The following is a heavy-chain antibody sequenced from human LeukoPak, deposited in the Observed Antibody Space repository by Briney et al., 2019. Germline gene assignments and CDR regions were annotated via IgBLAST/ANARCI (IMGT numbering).Heavy chain of an antibody. CDR2: IYYGGSS. CDR1: GGSISSSNYY. Sequence: PSETLSLTCTVSGGSISSSNYYWGWIRQPPGKGLEWIGNIYYGGSSYYNPSLQSRVTISLDTSKNQFSLKLRSVTAADTAVYYCAREGSDYYGSGSYYRSYYYYMDVWGKGTTVTISS. V-gene: IGHV4-39*07. J-gene: IGHJ6*03. CDR3: AREGSDYYGSGSYYRSYYYYMDV. D-gene: IGHD3-10*01.